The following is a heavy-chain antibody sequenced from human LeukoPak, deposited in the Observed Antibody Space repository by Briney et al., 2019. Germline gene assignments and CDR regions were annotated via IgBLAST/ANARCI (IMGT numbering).Heavy chain of an antibody. V-gene: IGHV1-18*01. CDR3: ARGEFALDPLDL. CDR2: ISAYTGNT. Sequence: ASVKVSCKSSGYSFSNSGINWVRQAPGQGLEWMGWISAYTGNTNYAQNFQGRITMTTDTSTSTAFMELRSLIFDDTAVYYFARGEFALDPLDLWGQGTVVTVSS. D-gene: IGHD2-21*01. CDR1: GYSFSNSG. J-gene: IGHJ3*01.